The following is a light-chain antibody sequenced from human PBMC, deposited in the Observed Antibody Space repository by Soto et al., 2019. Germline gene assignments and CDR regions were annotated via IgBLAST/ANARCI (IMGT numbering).Light chain of an antibody. CDR3: QQYYDYPWT. J-gene: IGKJ1*01. Sequence: DIQMTQSPFTLSASVGARVSITCRASQSVTTRLAWHQHKPGKAPKVLIYDASNLQTGVPSRFSGSGSGRAFTLTISSLQPDDFAAYYCQQYYDYPWTFGQGTKVEIK. V-gene: IGKV1-5*01. CDR2: DAS. CDR1: QSVTTR.